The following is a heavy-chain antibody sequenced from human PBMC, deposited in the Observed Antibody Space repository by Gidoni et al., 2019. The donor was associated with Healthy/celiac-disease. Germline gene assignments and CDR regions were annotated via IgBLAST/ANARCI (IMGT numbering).Heavy chain of an antibody. V-gene: IGHV3-9*01. CDR2: ISWNSGSI. Sequence: EVQLVESGGGLVQPGRSLRLSCAASGFTFDDYAMHWVRQAPGKGLEWVSGISWNSGSIGYADSGKGRFTISRDNAKNSLYLQMNSLRAEDTALYYCAKKPYGGYEFDYWGQGTLVTVSS. CDR3: AKKPYGGYEFDY. D-gene: IGHD5-12*01. J-gene: IGHJ4*02. CDR1: GFTFDDYA.